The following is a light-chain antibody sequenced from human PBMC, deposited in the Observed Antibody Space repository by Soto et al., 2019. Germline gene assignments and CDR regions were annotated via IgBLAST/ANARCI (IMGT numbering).Light chain of an antibody. V-gene: IGKV3-11*01. CDR2: DAS. J-gene: IGKJ4*01. Sequence: ETVLTQSPATLSLSPGERDTLSCRASRSVGRSLAWYQQKPGQAPRLLIYDASNRATGIPARFSGSGSGTDLTLTISSLEPEDFAIYYCQQRTNWHLTFGGGTTVEIK. CDR1: RSVGRS. CDR3: QQRTNWHLT.